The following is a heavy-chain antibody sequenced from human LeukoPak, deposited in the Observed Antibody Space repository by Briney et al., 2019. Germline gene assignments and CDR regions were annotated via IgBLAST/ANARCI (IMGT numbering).Heavy chain of an antibody. D-gene: IGHD2-2*01. J-gene: IGHJ6*02. CDR1: GFTFSSYS. CDR3: AREAEDIVVVPAAMDYYYYGMDV. V-gene: IGHV3-21*01. CDR2: ISSSSSYI. Sequence: PGGSLRLSCAASGFTFSSYSMNWVRQAPGKGLEWVSSISSSSSYIYYADSVKGRFTTSRDNAKNSLYLQMNSLRAEDTAVYYCAREAEDIVVVPAAMDYYYYGMDVWGQGTTVTVSS.